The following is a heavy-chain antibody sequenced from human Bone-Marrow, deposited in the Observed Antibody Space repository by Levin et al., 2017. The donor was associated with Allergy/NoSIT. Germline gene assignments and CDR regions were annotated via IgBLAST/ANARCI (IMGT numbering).Heavy chain of an antibody. CDR1: GFTFSSYS. D-gene: IGHD6-6*01. V-gene: IGHV3-21*01. Sequence: PGGSLRLSCAASGFTFSSYSMNWVRQAPGKGLEWVSSISSSSSYIYYADSVKGRFTISRDNAKNSLYLQMNSLRAEDTAVYYCARDGSEGSSTNHYYYYYYMDVWGKGTTVTVSS. CDR3: ARDGSEGSSTNHYYYYYYMDV. CDR2: ISSSSSYI. J-gene: IGHJ6*03.